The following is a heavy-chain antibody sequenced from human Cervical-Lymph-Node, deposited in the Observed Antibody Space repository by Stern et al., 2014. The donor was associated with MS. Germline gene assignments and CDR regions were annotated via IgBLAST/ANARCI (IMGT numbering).Heavy chain of an antibody. D-gene: IGHD2-15*01. CDR3: AHRYCSGGSCYLAFDY. CDR1: GFSLSTSGVG. J-gene: IGHJ4*02. CDR2: IYWDDDK. V-gene: IGHV2-5*02. Sequence: ESGPTLVKPTQTLTLTCTFSGFSLSTSGVGVGWIRQPPGKALEWLALIYWDDDKRYSPSLKSRLTITKDTSKNQVVLTMTNMDPVDTATYYCAHRYCSGGSCYLAFDYWGQGTLVTVSS.